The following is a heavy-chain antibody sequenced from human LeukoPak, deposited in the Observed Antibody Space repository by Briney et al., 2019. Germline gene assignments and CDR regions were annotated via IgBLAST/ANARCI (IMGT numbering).Heavy chain of an antibody. V-gene: IGHV4-34*01. CDR1: GGSFSGYY. D-gene: IGHD4-17*01. J-gene: IGHJ4*02. CDR2: INHSGST. Sequence: SETLSLPCAVYGGSFSGYYWSWLRQPPGKGLEWIGEINHSGSTNYNPSLKSRVTISVDTSKNQFSLKLSSVTAADTAVYYCARVLYGDYDYWGQGTLVTVSS. CDR3: ARVLYGDYDY.